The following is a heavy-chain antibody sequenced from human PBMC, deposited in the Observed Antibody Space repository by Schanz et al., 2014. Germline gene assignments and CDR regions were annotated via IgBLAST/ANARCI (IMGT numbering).Heavy chain of an antibody. Sequence: QVQLVDSGGGLVEPGGSLRLSCSGSGFTFSEVYMSWVRQAPGKGLECISYISSRGTTIYYADSVKGRFTISRDNAENSLYLQMSSLRAEDTAVYYCARPLGPNYYYYGLDVWGQGTTVTVSS. CDR2: ISSRGTTI. V-gene: IGHV3-11*01. CDR1: GFTFSEVY. J-gene: IGHJ6*02. CDR3: ARPLGPNYYYYGLDV.